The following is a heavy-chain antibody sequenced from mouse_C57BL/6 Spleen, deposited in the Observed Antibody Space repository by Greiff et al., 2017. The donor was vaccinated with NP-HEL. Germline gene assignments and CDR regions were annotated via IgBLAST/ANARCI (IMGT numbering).Heavy chain of an antibody. CDR1: GYTFTSYW. Sequence: QVQLNQPGAELVRPGSSVKLSRKASGYTFTSYWMHWVKQRPIQGLEWIGNIDPSDSETHYNQKFKDKATLTVDKSSSTAYMQLSSLTSEDSAVYYCARQLRLRSYAMDYWGQGTSVTVSS. D-gene: IGHD3-2*02. CDR2: IDPSDSET. V-gene: IGHV1-52*01. CDR3: ARQLRLRSYAMDY. J-gene: IGHJ4*01.